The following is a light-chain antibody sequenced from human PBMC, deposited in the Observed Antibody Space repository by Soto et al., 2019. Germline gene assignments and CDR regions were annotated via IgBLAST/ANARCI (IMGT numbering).Light chain of an antibody. CDR3: QQYSNWPPLT. V-gene: IGKV3-15*01. CDR2: GAS. CDR1: QSIANS. Sequence: EIVMTQSPATLSVSPGERATLSCRASQSIANSLAWYQQKPGQAPRLLIYGASTRATGIPARFSGRGSGTEFTLTISSLQSEDFAVYYCQQYSNWPPLTFGGGTKVEIK. J-gene: IGKJ4*01.